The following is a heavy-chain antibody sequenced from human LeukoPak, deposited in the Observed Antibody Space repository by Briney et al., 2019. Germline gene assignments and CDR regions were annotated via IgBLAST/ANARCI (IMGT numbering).Heavy chain of an antibody. D-gene: IGHD2-2*01. J-gene: IGHJ5*02. CDR1: VYTFTSYY. V-gene: IGHV1-46*03. CDR2: INPIGGST. Sequence: ASVKVSCKASVYTFTSYYMHWVRQAPGQGLEWMGIINPIGGSTSYAQKFQGRVTMTRDTCTSTVYMELSSLRSEDTAVYYCARQDIVVVPAVWFDPWGQGTLVTVSS. CDR3: ARQDIVVVPAVWFDP.